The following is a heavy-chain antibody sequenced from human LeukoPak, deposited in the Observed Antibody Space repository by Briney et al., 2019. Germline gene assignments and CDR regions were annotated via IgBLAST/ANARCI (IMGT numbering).Heavy chain of an antibody. D-gene: IGHD3-22*01. J-gene: IGHJ6*03. V-gene: IGHV4-34*01. CDR1: GGSFSGYY. Sequence: PSETLSLTCAVYGGSFSGYYWSWIRQPPGKGLEWIGEINHSGSTNYNPSLKSRVTISVDTSKNQFSLKLSSVTAADTAVYYCARHVYRYYYDSSGYFGERSYYYMDVWGKGTTVTISS. CDR2: INHSGST. CDR3: ARHVYRYYYDSSGYFGERSYYYMDV.